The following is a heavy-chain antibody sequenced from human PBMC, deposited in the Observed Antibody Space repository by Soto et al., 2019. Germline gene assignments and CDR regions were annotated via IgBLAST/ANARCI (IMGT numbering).Heavy chain of an antibody. Sequence: PGGSLRLSCETSGFTFTTFWMHWVRQVPGKGLVWVSRVNTDGSSTTYADSVKGRFTISRDNAKSTLFLQMNSLRAEDTAVYYCAKSPGRDDYDSSGYYHYDYWGKGTLVTV. CDR1: GFTFTTFW. D-gene: IGHD3-22*01. CDR3: AKSPGRDDYDSSGYYHYDY. J-gene: IGHJ4*02. V-gene: IGHV3-74*03. CDR2: VNTDGSST.